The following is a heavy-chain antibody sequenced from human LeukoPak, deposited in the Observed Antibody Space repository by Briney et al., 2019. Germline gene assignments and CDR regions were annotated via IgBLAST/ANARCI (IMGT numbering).Heavy chain of an antibody. J-gene: IGHJ4*02. CDR1: GFTFSSYW. CDR2: IKQDGSEK. V-gene: IGHV3-7*01. CDR3: ARDRQNYYGSGSYWY. D-gene: IGHD3-10*01. Sequence: GGSPRLSCAASGFTFSSYWMSWVRQAPGKGLEWVANIKQDGSEKYYVDSVKGRFTISRDNAKNSLYLQMNSLRAEDTAVYYCARDRQNYYGSGSYWYWGQGTLVTVSS.